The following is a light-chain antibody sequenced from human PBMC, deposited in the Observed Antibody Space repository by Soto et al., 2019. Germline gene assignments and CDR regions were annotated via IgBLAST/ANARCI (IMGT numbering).Light chain of an antibody. CDR3: QQFDSFPLT. CDR1: QDLSNF. CDR2: DAS. Sequence: DSHLIQSPSFLSASIGDRVTITCRPSQDLSNFLAWYQHKPGRAPKLLMYDASTLQSGVPSRFSGSGSGTEFTLTISSLQPEDFATYYCQQFDSFPLTFGGGTKVDIK. J-gene: IGKJ4*01. V-gene: IGKV1-9*01.